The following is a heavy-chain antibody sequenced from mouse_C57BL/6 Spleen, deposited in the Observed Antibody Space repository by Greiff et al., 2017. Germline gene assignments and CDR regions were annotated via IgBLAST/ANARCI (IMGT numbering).Heavy chain of an antibody. J-gene: IGHJ1*03. Sequence: QVQLQQSGAELVKPGASVKISCKASGYAFSSYWMNWVKQRPGKGLEWIGQIYPGDGDTNYNGKFKGKATLTADKSSSTAYMQRSSLTSEDSAVYFCARDYGSSDWYFGVWGTGTTVTVSS. CDR2: IYPGDGDT. D-gene: IGHD1-1*01. V-gene: IGHV1-80*01. CDR1: GYAFSSYW. CDR3: ARDYGSSDWYFGV.